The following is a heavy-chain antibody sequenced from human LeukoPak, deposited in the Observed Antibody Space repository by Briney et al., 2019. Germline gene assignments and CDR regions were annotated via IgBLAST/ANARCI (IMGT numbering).Heavy chain of an antibody. CDR1: GFSFSDYW. CDR3: AGGGSYGY. J-gene: IGHJ4*02. CDR2: INPDGSST. D-gene: IGHD1-26*01. Sequence: GGSLRLSCAASGFSFSDYWMHWVRHVPGKGLVWVSRINPDGSSTSYADSVKGRFTISRDNSKNTLYLQMNSLRAEDTAVYYCAGGGSYGYWGQGTLVTVSS. V-gene: IGHV3-74*01.